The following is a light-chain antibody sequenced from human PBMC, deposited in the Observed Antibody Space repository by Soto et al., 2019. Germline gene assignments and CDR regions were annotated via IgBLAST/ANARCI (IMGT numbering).Light chain of an antibody. CDR1: NIESKS. CDR3: QVWDISSDQYL. CDR2: DDG. V-gene: IGLV3-21*02. J-gene: IGLJ1*01. Sequence: ELAQPPSVSVAPGQTARITCVGNNIESKSVHWYQQRPGQAPVLVLYDDGNRPSGIPERLSGSNSGSTATLTISSVEASDEADYFCQVWDISSDQYLFGPGTKVTVL.